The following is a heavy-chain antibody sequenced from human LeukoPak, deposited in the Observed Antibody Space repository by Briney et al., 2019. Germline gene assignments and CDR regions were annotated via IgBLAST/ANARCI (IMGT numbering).Heavy chain of an antibody. V-gene: IGHV1-2*02. D-gene: IGHD5-12*01. Sequence: ASVKVSCKASGYTFTGYYMHWVRQAPGQGLEWMGWINPNSGGTNYAQKFQGRVTMTRDTSISTAYMELSRLRSDDTAVYYCARYIVATKFRRYYFDYWGQGTLVTVSS. CDR2: INPNSGGT. J-gene: IGHJ4*02. CDR1: GYTFTGYY. CDR3: ARYIVATKFRRYYFDY.